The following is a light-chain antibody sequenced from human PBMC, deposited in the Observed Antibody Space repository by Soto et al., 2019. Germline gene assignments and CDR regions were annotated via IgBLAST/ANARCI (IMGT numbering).Light chain of an antibody. CDR2: TVH. J-gene: IGLJ2*01. Sequence: QSALTQPASVSESPGQWITISCTGTSSDVGAYDFVSCYQHSPSKPHNLVTFTVHHRPPGIDDRFAGSKCANAASLTISGLSAEDEAFYYAASYNTMSTLVFGGGTKLTVL. CDR1: SSDVGAYDF. CDR3: ASYNTMSTLV. V-gene: IGLV2-14*03.